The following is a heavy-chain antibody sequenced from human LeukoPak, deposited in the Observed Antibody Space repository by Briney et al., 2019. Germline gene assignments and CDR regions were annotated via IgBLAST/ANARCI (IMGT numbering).Heavy chain of an antibody. CDR3: ARDRLFGVVTD. CDR2: IYYSGST. D-gene: IGHD3-3*01. J-gene: IGHJ4*02. CDR1: GGSISSYY. V-gene: IGHV4-59*01. Sequence: SETLSLTCTVSGGSISSYYWSWIRQPPGKGLEWIGYIYYSGSTNYNPSLNSRVTISVDTSKNQFSLMLRSVTAADTAVYYCARDRLFGVVTDWGQGTLVTVSS.